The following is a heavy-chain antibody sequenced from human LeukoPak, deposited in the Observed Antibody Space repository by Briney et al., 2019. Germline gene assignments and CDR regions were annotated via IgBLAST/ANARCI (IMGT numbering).Heavy chain of an antibody. D-gene: IGHD6-13*01. CDR3: AGRRKEAAAYDH. CDR1: GFTVSTNY. Sequence: PGGSLRLSCAASGFTVSTNYMSWVRLAPGKGLEWVSLLHSDGNKYYAASVKGRFTISTDNSKNTLYLQMNSLRVEDTAVYYCAGRRKEAAAYDHWGQGTLVTVSS. V-gene: IGHV3-66*01. J-gene: IGHJ4*02. CDR2: LHSDGNK.